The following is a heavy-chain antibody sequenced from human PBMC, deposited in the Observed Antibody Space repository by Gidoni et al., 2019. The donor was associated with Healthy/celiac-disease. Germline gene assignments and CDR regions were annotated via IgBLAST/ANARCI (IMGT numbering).Heavy chain of an antibody. V-gene: IGHV4-38-2*01. CDR3: ARARSGWESFDY. J-gene: IGHJ4*02. D-gene: IGHD1-26*01. CDR1: GYSISSGYY. Sequence: QVQLQESSPGLVKPSETLSLTCAVSGYSISSGYYWGWIRQPPVKGLEWIGSIYHSGSTYYNPSLKSRVTISVDTSKNQFSLKLSSVTAADTAVYYCARARSGWESFDYWGQGTLVTVSS. CDR2: IYHSGST.